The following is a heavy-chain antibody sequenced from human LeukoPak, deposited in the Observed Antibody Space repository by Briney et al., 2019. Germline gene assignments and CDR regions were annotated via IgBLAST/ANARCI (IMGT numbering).Heavy chain of an antibody. J-gene: IGHJ4*02. CDR1: HGSISNSY. V-gene: IGHV4-59*08. D-gene: IGHD2-15*01. Sequence: SETLSLTCTVSHGSISNSYWSWIRQPPGKGLEWLGYIHGNGNTNYNPSLKSRVTMSVDTSKIQFSLRLNSMTASDSAVYYCARHLTDSSVGIEYWGQGTLVTVSS. CDR3: ARHLTDSSVGIEY. CDR2: IHGNGNT.